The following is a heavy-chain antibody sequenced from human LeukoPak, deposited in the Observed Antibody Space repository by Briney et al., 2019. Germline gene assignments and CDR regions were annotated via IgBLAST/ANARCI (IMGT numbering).Heavy chain of an antibody. Sequence: GGSLRLSCAASGFIFSDSGMHWVRQSPGKGLEWVSFIARNGNYINYADSLKGRFSIPRDNAKNSVYLQMNSLRAEDTATYYCARDLSESGASWGQGTLVTVSS. J-gene: IGHJ5*02. CDR1: GFIFSDSG. CDR2: IARNGNYI. D-gene: IGHD7-27*01. V-gene: IGHV3-21*04. CDR3: ARDLSESGAS.